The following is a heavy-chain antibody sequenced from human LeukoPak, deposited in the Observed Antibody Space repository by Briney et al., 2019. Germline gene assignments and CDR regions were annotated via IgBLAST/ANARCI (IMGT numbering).Heavy chain of an antibody. CDR3: ASLSVAGNSPFFDY. CDR2: IYYSGST. Sequence: NPSETLSLTCTVSGGSISSSYYYWGWIRQPPGKGLEWIGSIYYSGSTYYNPSLKSRVTISVDTSKNQFSLKLRSVTAADTAVYYCASLSVAGNSPFFDYWGQGTLVTVSS. J-gene: IGHJ4*02. V-gene: IGHV4-39*01. CDR1: GGSISSSYYY. D-gene: IGHD6-19*01.